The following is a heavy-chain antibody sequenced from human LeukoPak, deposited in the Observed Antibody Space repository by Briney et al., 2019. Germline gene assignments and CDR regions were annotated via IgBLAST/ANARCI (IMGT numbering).Heavy chain of an antibody. CDR3: ARGQVEVVVVPAARDDAFDI. Sequence: PGGSLRLSCAASGFTFSSYAMSWIRQAPGKGLEWVSYISSSGSTIYYADSVKGRFTISRDNAKNSLYLQMNSLRAEDTAVYYCARGQVEVVVVPAARDDAFDIWGQGTMVTVSS. D-gene: IGHD2-2*01. CDR1: GFTFSSYA. V-gene: IGHV3-11*01. CDR2: ISSSGSTI. J-gene: IGHJ3*02.